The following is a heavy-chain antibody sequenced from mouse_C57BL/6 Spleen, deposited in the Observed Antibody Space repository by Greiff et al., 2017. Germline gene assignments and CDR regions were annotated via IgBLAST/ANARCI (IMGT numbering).Heavy chain of an antibody. CDR2: IRLKSDNYAT. J-gene: IGHJ4*01. V-gene: IGHV6-3*01. Sequence: EVMLVESGGGLVQPGGSMKLSCVASGFTFSNYWMNWVRPSPEKGLEWVAQIRLKSDNYATHYAESVKGRFTISRDDSKSSVYLQMNNLRAEDTGIYYCTAADGYYGAMDYWGQGTSVTVSS. CDR1: GFTFSNYW. CDR3: TAADGYYGAMDY. D-gene: IGHD2-3*01.